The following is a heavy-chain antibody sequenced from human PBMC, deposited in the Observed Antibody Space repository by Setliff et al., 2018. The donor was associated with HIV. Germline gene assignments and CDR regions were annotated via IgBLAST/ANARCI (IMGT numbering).Heavy chain of an antibody. D-gene: IGHD5-12*01. CDR1: GFTFSNAW. V-gene: IGHV3-15*06. CDR3: VRDSGYYSFDF. CDR2: IKSKADGGAT. Sequence: GGSLRLSCAASGFTFSNAWMSWVRQAPGKGLEWVGRIKSKADGGATYYAAPVKGRFTISRDDSRNTLYLQMNSLKTEDTAVYYCVRDSGYYSFDFWGQGTLVTVSS. J-gene: IGHJ4*02.